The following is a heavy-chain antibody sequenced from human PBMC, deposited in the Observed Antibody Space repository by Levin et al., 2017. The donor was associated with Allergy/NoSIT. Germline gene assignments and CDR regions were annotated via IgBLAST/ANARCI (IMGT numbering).Heavy chain of an antibody. Sequence: GGSLRLSCAASGFTFSSYAMHWVRQAPGKGLEWVAVISYDGSNKYYADSVKGRFTISRDNSKNTLYLQMNSLRAEDTAVYYCARYTLIIAVAVKHLLPDDYWGQGTLVTVSS. CDR1: GFTFSSYA. CDR3: ARYTLIIAVAVKHLLPDDY. CDR2: ISYDGSNK. D-gene: IGHD6-19*01. V-gene: IGHV3-30-3*01. J-gene: IGHJ4*02.